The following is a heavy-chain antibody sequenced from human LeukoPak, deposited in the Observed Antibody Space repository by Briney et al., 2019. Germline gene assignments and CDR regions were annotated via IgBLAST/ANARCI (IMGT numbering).Heavy chain of an antibody. CDR1: GFTFSSYG. D-gene: IGHD1-26*01. CDR2: IRYDGSNK. V-gene: IGHV3-30*02. Sequence: GGSLRLSCAASGFTFSSYGMHWVRQAPGKGLEWVAFIRYDGSNKYHADSVKGRFTISRDNSKNTLYLQMNSLRAEDTAVYYCAKEGIVGATYFDYWGQGTLVTVSS. J-gene: IGHJ4*02. CDR3: AKEGIVGATYFDY.